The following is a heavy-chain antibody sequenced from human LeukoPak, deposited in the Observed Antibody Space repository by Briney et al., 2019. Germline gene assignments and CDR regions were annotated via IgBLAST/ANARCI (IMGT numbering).Heavy chain of an antibody. CDR2: ISGSSSIM. V-gene: IGHV3-48*01. CDR1: GFTLSSYS. D-gene: IGHD6-19*01. CDR3: AREAGLSRGWFGY. Sequence: PGGSLRLSCAGSGFTLSSYSMTWVRQGPGKGLEWVSYISGSSSIMDYADSVKGRFTISRDNAKNSLYPQMNSLRVEDTAVYYCAREAGLSRGWFGYWGQGTLVTVSS. J-gene: IGHJ4*02.